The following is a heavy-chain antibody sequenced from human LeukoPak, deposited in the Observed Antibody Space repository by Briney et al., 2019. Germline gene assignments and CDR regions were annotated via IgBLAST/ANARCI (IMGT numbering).Heavy chain of an antibody. D-gene: IGHD4-11*01. CDR3: AKDIEHYSRPYGMDV. CDR1: GFTFSSYG. V-gene: IGHV3-30*18. CDR2: ISYDGSNK. J-gene: IGHJ6*02. Sequence: PGGSLRLSCAASGFTFSSYGMHWVRQAPGKGLEWVAVISYDGSNKYYADSVKGRFTISRDNSKNTLYLQMNSLRAEDTAVYYCAKDIEHYSRPYGMDVWGQGTTVTVSS.